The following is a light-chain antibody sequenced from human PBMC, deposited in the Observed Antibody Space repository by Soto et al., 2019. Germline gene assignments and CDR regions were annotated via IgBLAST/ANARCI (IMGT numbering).Light chain of an antibody. CDR3: QQYNSYSWT. CDR2: KAS. CDR1: QSFSTW. J-gene: IGKJ1*01. Sequence: DMKMTQSPSTLSASVGDTVTITCRASQSFSTWFAWYQQKPGRAPKLLIYKASTLESGVPARFSGSGSGTEFTLTISSLQPDDFAPYYCQQYNSYSWTFGQGTKVDIK. V-gene: IGKV1-5*03.